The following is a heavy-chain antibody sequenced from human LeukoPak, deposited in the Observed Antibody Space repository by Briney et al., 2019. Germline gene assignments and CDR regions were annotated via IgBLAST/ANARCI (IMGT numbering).Heavy chain of an antibody. Sequence: ASVKVSCKASGYTFTGYYMHWVRQAPGQGLEWMGWINPNSGGTNYAQKFQGRVTMTRDTSISTAYMELSRLRSDDTAVYYCARAEYYDFWSGPRGAFDIWGQGTMVTVSS. CDR3: ARAEYYDFWSGPRGAFDI. J-gene: IGHJ3*02. V-gene: IGHV1-2*02. D-gene: IGHD3-3*01. CDR2: INPNSGGT. CDR1: GYTFTGYY.